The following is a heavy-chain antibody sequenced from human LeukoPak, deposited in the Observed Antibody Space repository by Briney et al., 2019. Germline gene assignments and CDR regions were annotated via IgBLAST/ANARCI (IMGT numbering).Heavy chain of an antibody. J-gene: IGHJ4*02. V-gene: IGHV3-49*03. CDR1: GFTFGDYA. Sequence: GRSLRLSCTASGFTFGDYAVSWFRQAPGKGLEWVGFIRSKAYGGTTEYAASVKGRFTISRDDSKSIAYLQMNSLKTEDTAVYYCTRVGWNYYDSSGYFDYWGQGTLVTVSS. CDR3: TRVGWNYYDSSGYFDY. CDR2: IRSKAYGGTT. D-gene: IGHD3-22*01.